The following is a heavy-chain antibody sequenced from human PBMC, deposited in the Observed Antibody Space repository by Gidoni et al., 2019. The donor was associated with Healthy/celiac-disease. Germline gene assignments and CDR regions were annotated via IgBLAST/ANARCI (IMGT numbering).Heavy chain of an antibody. CDR3: ARPKYDFWSFDP. V-gene: IGHV1-3*01. D-gene: IGHD3-3*01. CDR2: INAGNGNT. CDR1: GYTFTSYA. J-gene: IGHJ5*02. Sequence: QVQLVQSGAEVKKPVASVKVSCKASGYTFTSYAMHWVRQAPGQRLEWMGWINAGNGNTKYSQKFQGRVTITRDTSASTAYMELSSLRSEDTAVYYCARPKYDFWSFDPWGQGTLVTVSS.